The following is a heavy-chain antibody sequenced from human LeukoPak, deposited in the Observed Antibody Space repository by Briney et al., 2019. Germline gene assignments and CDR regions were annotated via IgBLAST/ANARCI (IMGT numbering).Heavy chain of an antibody. CDR2: IIPILGIA. CDR3: ASPSSPKYYYGMDV. CDR1: GGTFSSYA. V-gene: IGHV1-69*04. J-gene: IGHJ6*02. Sequence: SVKVSCKASGGTFSSYAISWVRQAPGQGLEWMGRIIPILGIANYAQKFQGRVTITADKSTSTAYMELSSLRSEDTAVYYCASPSSPKYYYGMDVWGQGTTVTVSS.